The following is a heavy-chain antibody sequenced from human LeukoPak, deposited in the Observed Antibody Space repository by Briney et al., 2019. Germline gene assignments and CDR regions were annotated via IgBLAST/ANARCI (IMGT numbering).Heavy chain of an antibody. CDR1: GFTFSSYG. CDR2: FDPEDGET. J-gene: IGHJ6*03. CDR3: ATAYCSSTSCPPLYYMDV. V-gene: IGHV1-24*01. Sequence: GGSLRLSCAASGFTFSSYGMHWVRQAPGKGLEWMGGFDPEDGETIYAQKFQGRVTMTEDTSTDTAYMELSSLRSEDTAVYYCATAYCSSTSCPPLYYMDVWGKGTTVTVSS. D-gene: IGHD2-2*01.